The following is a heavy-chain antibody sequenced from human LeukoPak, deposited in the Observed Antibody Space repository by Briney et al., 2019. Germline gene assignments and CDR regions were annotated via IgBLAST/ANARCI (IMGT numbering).Heavy chain of an antibody. V-gene: IGHV3-30*04. CDR3: ARAWDYYDSSDINAFDI. CDR2: ISYDASNK. CDR1: GFTFSSYA. Sequence: GGSLRLSCAASGFTFSSYAMHWVRQAPGKGLEWVAVISYDASNKYYADSVKGRFTISRDNAKNSLYLQMNSLRAEDTALYYCARAWDYYDSSDINAFDIWGQGTMVTVSS. D-gene: IGHD3-22*01. J-gene: IGHJ3*02.